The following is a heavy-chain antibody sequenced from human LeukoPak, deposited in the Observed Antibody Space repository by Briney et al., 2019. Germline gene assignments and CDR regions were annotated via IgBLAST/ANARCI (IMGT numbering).Heavy chain of an antibody. V-gene: IGHV1-18*01. CDR3: ARSFRCCSSTSCSDSPPGY. Sequence: RASVKVSCKASGYTFTSYGISWVRQAPGQGLEWMGWISAYNGNTNYAQKLQGRVTMTTDTSTSTAYMELRSLRSDDTAVYYCARSFRCCSSTSCSDSPPGYWGQGTLVTVSS. D-gene: IGHD2-2*01. J-gene: IGHJ4*02. CDR2: ISAYNGNT. CDR1: GYTFTSYG.